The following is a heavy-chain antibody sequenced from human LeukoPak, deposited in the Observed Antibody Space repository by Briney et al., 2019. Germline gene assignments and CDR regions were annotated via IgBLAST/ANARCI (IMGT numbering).Heavy chain of an antibody. CDR2: ISGSGGST. CDR1: GFTFSSYA. V-gene: IGHV3-23*01. J-gene: IGHJ4*02. Sequence: PGESLRLSCAASGFTFSSYAMSWVRQAPGKGLEWVSAISGSGGSTYYADSVKGRFTISRDNSKNTLYLQMNSLRAEDTAVYYCAKSITMIVVVTHYFDYWGQGTLVTVSS. CDR3: AKSITMIVVVTHYFDY. D-gene: IGHD3-22*01.